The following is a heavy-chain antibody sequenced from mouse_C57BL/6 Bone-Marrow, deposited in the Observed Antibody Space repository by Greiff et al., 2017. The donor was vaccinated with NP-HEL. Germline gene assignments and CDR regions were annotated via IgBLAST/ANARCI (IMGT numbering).Heavy chain of an antibody. J-gene: IGHJ1*03. D-gene: IGHD1-1*01. Sequence: EVMLVESGGDLVKPGGSLTLSCAASGFTFSSYGMSWVRQTPDKRLEWVATISSGGSYTYYPDSVKGRFTISRDNAKNTLYLQMSSLKSEDTAMYYCARREFLYYYGSRGYFDVWGTGTTVTVSS. CDR1: GFTFSSYG. V-gene: IGHV5-6*02. CDR3: ARREFLYYYGSRGYFDV. CDR2: ISSGGSYT.